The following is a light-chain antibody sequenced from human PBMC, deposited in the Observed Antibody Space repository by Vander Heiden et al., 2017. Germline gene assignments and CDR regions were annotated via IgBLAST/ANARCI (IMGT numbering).Light chain of an antibody. CDR3: QQYYSYPRT. J-gene: IGKJ1*01. CDR1: QGIRND. V-gene: IGKV1-6*01. Sequence: AVQMTQSPSSLSASVGDRVTITCRASQGIRNDLGWYQQKPGKAPKVLIYGASTLHSGVPSRFSGSGAGTDFVLTISGLQPEDSATYSCQQYYSYPRTFGQGTKVEIK. CDR2: GAS.